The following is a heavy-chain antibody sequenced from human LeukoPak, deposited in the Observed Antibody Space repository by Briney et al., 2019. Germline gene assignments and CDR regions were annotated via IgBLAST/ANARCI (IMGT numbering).Heavy chain of an antibody. V-gene: IGHV4-59*12. CDR3: WTLWFREFDFDY. CDR1: GGSISRYY. D-gene: IGHD3-10*01. CDR2: IYYSGST. J-gene: IGHJ4*02. Sequence: RSSETLSLTCTVSGGSISRYYWSWTRQPPGKGLECLGSIYYSGSTYYNPSLNSRVTISVDTSKKQLSLRLSYVTAADTAVYYCWTLWFREFDFDYWGQGNVVTVSS.